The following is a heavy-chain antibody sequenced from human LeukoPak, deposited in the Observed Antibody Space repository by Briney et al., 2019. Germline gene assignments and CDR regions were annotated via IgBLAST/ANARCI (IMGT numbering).Heavy chain of an antibody. V-gene: IGHV3-23*01. D-gene: IGHD1-26*01. CDR2: ITGSGSKT. J-gene: IGHJ4*02. CDR1: GFTFSNYG. Sequence: GGSLRLSCAASGFTFSNYGIAWVRQAPGKGLEWVSAITGSGSKTYYADSVKGRFTISRDNSMDTLYLQMNSLRADDTAVYYCAKGARWELPLDYWGQGTLVTVSS. CDR3: AKGARWELPLDY.